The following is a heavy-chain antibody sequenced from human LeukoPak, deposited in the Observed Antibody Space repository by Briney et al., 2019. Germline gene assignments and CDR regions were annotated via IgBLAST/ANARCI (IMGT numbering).Heavy chain of an antibody. CDR2: INHSGIT. CDR1: GGSFSGYY. J-gene: IGHJ6*03. Sequence: PSETLSLTCAVYGGSFSGYYWSWIRQPPGKGLEWIGEINHSGITNYNPSLKSRVTISVDTSKNQFSLKLSSVTAADTAVYYCARDRLRNYSPYYYFYYYMDVWGKGTTVTVSS. CDR3: ARDRLRNYSPYYYFYYYMDV. D-gene: IGHD4-11*01. V-gene: IGHV4-34*01.